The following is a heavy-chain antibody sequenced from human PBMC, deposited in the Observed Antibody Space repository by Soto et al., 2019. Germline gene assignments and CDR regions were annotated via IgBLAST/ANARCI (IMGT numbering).Heavy chain of an antibody. CDR2: IYYSGST. CDR1: GGSISTVGYY. J-gene: IGHJ4*02. D-gene: IGHD4-17*01. V-gene: IGHV4-31*03. CDR3: ARGLSVPLFDN. Sequence: QVQLQESGPGLVKPSQTLSLTCTVSGGSISTVGYYWTWIRQHPGKGLEWIGYIYYSGSTYYNPSLKSRVTISVDTSKNQFSLKLRSVTAADTAVYYCARGLSVPLFDNWGQGTLVTVSS.